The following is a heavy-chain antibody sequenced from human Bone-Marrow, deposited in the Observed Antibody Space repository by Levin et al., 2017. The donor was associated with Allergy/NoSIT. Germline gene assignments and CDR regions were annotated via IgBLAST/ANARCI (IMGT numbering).Heavy chain of an antibody. CDR1: GFSLRSNGVG. Sequence: PSQTLSLTCTFSGFSLRSNGVGVGWIRQAPGKALEWLALIYWDDDKRYSPSLKSRLNITKDTSKNQVVLTMTNMAPVDTGTYYCAHHKFWFGEFPFDFWGRGSLVTVSS. CDR2: IYWDDDK. D-gene: IGHD3-10*01. V-gene: IGHV2-5*02. J-gene: IGHJ4*02. CDR3: AHHKFWFGEFPFDF.